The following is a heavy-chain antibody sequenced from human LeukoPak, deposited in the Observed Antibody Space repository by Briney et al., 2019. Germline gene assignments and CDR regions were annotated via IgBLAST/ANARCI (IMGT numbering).Heavy chain of an antibody. CDR3: XXXXXXSYYLLDNWFDP. D-gene: IGHD3-10*01. Sequence: GGSLRLSCAASGFTFSSYGMHWVRQAPGKGLEWVAVIWYDGSNKYYADSVKGRFTISRDNSKNTLYLQMNSLRAEDTAVYYXXXXXXXSYYLLDNWFDPWGQGTLVAVSS. V-gene: IGHV3-33*01. CDR1: GFTFSSYG. J-gene: IGHJ5*02. CDR2: IWYDGSNK.